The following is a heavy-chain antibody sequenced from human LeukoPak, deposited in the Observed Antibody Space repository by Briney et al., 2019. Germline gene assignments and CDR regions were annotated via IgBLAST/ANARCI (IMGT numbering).Heavy chain of an antibody. CDR3: AGIVLQEAAQFDF. Sequence: PSGTLSLTCAVSGGSISSSNWWSWVRQPPGKGLEWIGEIYHSGSTNYNPSLKSRVTISVDKSKNQFSLKLSSVTAADTAVYFCAGIVLQEAAQFDFWGQGTLVTVSP. J-gene: IGHJ4*02. D-gene: IGHD2-8*01. V-gene: IGHV4-4*02. CDR1: GGSISSSNW. CDR2: IYHSGST.